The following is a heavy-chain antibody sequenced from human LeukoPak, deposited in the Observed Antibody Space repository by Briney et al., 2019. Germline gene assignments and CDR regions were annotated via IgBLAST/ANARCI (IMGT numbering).Heavy chain of an antibody. CDR1: GGSFSGYY. CDR3: ARVLGFGESTVYYFDY. J-gene: IGHJ4*02. V-gene: IGHV4-34*01. Sequence: SETLSLTCAVYGGSFSGYYWSWIRQPPGKGLEWIGEINHSGSTNYNPSLKSRVTISVDTSKNQFSLKLSSVTAADTAVYYCARVLGFGESTVYYFDYWGQGTLVTVSS. CDR2: INHSGST. D-gene: IGHD3-10*01.